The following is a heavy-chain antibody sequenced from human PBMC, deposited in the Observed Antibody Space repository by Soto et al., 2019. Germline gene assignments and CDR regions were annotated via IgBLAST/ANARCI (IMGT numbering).Heavy chain of an antibody. V-gene: IGHV4-34*01. CDR1: GGSFSGYY. J-gene: IGHJ4*02. CDR2: INHSGST. D-gene: IGHD6-19*01. Sequence: SETLSLTCAVYGGSFSGYYWSWIRQPPGKGLEWIGEINHSGSTNYNPSLKSRVTISVDTSKNQFSLKLSSVTAADTAVYYCARAIRGIAVAGKGGAKEYWGQGTLVTVSS. CDR3: ARAIRGIAVAGKGGAKEY.